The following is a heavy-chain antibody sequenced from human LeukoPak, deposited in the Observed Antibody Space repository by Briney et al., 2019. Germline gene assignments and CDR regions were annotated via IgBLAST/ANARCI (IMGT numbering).Heavy chain of an antibody. J-gene: IGHJ4*02. CDR2: IKQDGSEK. Sequence: GGSLRLSCAASGFTFSNYWMSWVRQAPGKGLEWVAHIKQDGSEKYYVDSVKGRFTISRDNAKNSLYLQMNSLRAEDTALYYCAREDQPRGTFDYWGQGSLVTVSS. D-gene: IGHD2-15*01. CDR1: GFTFSNYW. CDR3: AREDQPRGTFDY. V-gene: IGHV3-7*05.